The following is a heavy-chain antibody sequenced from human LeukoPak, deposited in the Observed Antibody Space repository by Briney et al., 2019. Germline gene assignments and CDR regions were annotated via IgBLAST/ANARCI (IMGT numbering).Heavy chain of an antibody. CDR1: GGSISSYY. Sequence: SETLSLTCTVSGGSISSYYWSWIRQPPGKGLEWIGYIYYSGSTYYNPSLKSRVTISVDTSKNQFSLKLSSVTAADTAVYYCARGKDYDSSGYYPRYYYYYYMDVWGKGTTVTVSS. D-gene: IGHD3-22*01. CDR2: IYYSGST. V-gene: IGHV4-59*08. J-gene: IGHJ6*03. CDR3: ARGKDYDSSGYYPRYYYYYYMDV.